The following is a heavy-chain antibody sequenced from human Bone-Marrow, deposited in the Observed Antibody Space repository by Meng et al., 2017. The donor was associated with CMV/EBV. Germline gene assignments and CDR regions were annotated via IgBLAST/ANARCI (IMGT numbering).Heavy chain of an antibody. Sequence: SETLSLTCAVYGGSISGYYWSWIRQPPGKGLEWIGEIYYSGSTNYNPSLKSRVTISVDTSKNQFSLKLSSVTAADTAVYYCARTPIYCHHYGLDVWGQGNMVTVSS. J-gene: IGHJ6*02. V-gene: IGHV4-34*01. CDR1: GGSISGYY. CDR3: ARTPIYCHHYGLDV. CDR2: IYYSGST.